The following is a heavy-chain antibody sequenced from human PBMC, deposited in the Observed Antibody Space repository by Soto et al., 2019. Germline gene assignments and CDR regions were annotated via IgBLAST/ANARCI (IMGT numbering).Heavy chain of an antibody. D-gene: IGHD4-17*01. CDR1: GFTFSDYY. V-gene: IGHV3-11*01. J-gene: IGHJ6*02. CDR3: ARDSDYGEYVYYYYYGKDV. Sequence: GGSLRLSCAASGFTFSDYYMSWIRQAPGQGLEWVSYISSSGSTIYYADSVKGRFTISRDKAKNSLYLQMNSLRAEDTAVYYCARDSDYGEYVYYYYYGKDVWGQWTTVTVSS. CDR2: ISSSGSTI.